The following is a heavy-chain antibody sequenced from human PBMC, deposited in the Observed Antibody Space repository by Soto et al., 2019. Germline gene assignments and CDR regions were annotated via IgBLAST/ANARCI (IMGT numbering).Heavy chain of an antibody. D-gene: IGHD3-22*01. CDR1: GVTFDDYP. Sequence: SLRLSCAASGVTFDDYPMHWVRQAPGKGLEWVSGISWNSGSIGYADSVKGRFTISRDNAKNSLYLQMNSLRAEDTALNYCAKELNYYDSSGYYHNPIDYWGQGTLVTVSS. CDR2: ISWNSGSI. CDR3: AKELNYYDSSGYYHNPIDY. V-gene: IGHV3-9*01. J-gene: IGHJ4*02.